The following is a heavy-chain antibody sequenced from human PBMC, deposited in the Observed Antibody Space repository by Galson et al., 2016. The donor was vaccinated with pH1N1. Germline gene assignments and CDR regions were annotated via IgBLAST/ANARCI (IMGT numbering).Heavy chain of an antibody. V-gene: IGHV3-30*02. CDR1: GFTFRSYG. D-gene: IGHD1-26*01. J-gene: IGHJ6*03. CDR2: IRYDGGSK. CDR3: AKGLGTTLYSYFYFMDG. Sequence: SLRLSCAASGFTFRSYGMHWVRQAPGKGLEWVAFIRYDGGSKYYADSVKGRFTISRDNARDTLFLQMTSLRPDDRAVYYCAKGLGTTLYSYFYFMDGWGKGTAVTVSS.